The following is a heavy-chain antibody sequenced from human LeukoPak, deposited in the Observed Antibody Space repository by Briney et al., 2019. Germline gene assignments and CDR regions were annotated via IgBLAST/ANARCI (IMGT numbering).Heavy chain of an antibody. J-gene: IGHJ4*02. CDR1: GFTFSSYA. CDR3: ARGDSLFTYYFDY. Sequence: PGGSLRLSCAASGFTFSSYAMSWVRQAPGKGLEWVSAISDSGGSTHYADSVKGRFTISRDNSKNTLYLQMNSLRAEDTAVYYCARGDSLFTYYFDYWGQGTLVTVSS. D-gene: IGHD5-24*01. CDR2: ISDSGGST. V-gene: IGHV3-23*01.